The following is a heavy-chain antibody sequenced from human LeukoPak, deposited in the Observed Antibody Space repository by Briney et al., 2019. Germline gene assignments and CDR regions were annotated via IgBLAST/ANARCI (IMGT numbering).Heavy chain of an antibody. Sequence: GGSLRLSCAVSGFTFSSFAMSWVRQAPGKGLEWVSAISVSGAVTYYADSVKGRFTISRDNSENTLYLQMNSLRAEDTAVYYCAKRLTGYYYIDYWGQGTLVAVSS. J-gene: IGHJ4*02. D-gene: IGHD3-9*01. V-gene: IGHV3-23*01. CDR2: ISVSGAVT. CDR1: GFTFSSFA. CDR3: AKRLTGYYYIDY.